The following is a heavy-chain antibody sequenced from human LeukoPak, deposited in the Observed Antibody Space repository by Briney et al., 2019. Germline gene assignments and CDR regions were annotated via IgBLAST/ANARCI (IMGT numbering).Heavy chain of an antibody. J-gene: IGHJ5*02. D-gene: IGHD6-13*01. CDR1: GGSISSSNW. V-gene: IGHV4-4*02. CDR3: ARDNIAAAGTEDWFDP. CDR2: IYHSGST. Sequence: PSETLSLTCAVSGGSISSSNWWSWVRQPPGKGVEWIGEIYHSGSTDYNPSLKSRVTISVDKSKNQFSLKLSSVTAADTAVYYCARDNIAAAGTEDWFDPWGQGTLVTVSS.